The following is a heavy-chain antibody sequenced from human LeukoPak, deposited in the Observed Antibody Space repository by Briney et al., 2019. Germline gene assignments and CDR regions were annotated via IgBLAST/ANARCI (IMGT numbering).Heavy chain of an antibody. D-gene: IGHD1-14*01. CDR2: INHSGST. V-gene: IGHV4-34*01. CDR3: ARLRRKAYYYYGMNV. CDR1: GGSFSGYY. J-gene: IGHJ6*02. Sequence: ETLSLTCAVYGGSFSGYYWSWIRQPPGKGLEWIGEINHSGSTNYNPSLKSRVTISVDTSKNQFSLKLSSVTAADTAVYYCARLRRKAYYYYGMNVWGQGTTVTVSS.